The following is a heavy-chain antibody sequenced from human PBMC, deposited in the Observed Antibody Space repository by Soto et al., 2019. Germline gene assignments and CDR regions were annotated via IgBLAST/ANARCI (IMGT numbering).Heavy chain of an antibody. D-gene: IGHD4-17*01. CDR2: ISYDGSNK. V-gene: IGHV3-30*18. Sequence: VQLAESGGGVVQPGRPLRLSCAASVFTFSSSGTHRVRQAPGKGRERVAVISYDGSNKYYADSVKARFTNSRDNSKYTLYLQMTSLRAEDTAVYYCAKDPFPETAVVTRISWGQGTLVTVSS. J-gene: IGHJ5*02. CDR1: VFTFSSSG. CDR3: AKDPFPETAVVTRIS.